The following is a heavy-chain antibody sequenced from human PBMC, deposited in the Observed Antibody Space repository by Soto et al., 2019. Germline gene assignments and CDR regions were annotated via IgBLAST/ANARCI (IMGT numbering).Heavy chain of an antibody. CDR1: GFTFSSYW. J-gene: IGHJ6*03. CDR3: ARDPGSVAGIHYYMDG. D-gene: IGHD6-19*01. CDR2: IKQDGSEK. Sequence: GGSLRLSCAASGFTFSSYWMSWVRQAPGKGLEWVANIKQDGSEKYYVDSVKGRFTISRDNAKNSLYLQMNSLRAEDTAVYYCARDPGSVAGIHYYMDGWGKGTTVTVSS. V-gene: IGHV3-7*01.